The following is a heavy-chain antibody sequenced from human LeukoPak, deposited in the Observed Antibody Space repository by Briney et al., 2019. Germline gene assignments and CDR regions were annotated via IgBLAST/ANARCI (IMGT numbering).Heavy chain of an antibody. V-gene: IGHV4-59*01. CDR2: VYYTVRT. CDR3: ARDSSTVTTRHFDY. D-gene: IGHD4-17*01. Sequence: PSETLSLTCTVSVGSINNYYWTWIRQPPGKGLECIGYVYYTVRTYYNPSLKSRVTISVDTSENQFSLKLNSVTAADTAVYYCARDSSTVTTRHFDYWGQGTLVTVSS. CDR1: VGSINNYY. J-gene: IGHJ4*02.